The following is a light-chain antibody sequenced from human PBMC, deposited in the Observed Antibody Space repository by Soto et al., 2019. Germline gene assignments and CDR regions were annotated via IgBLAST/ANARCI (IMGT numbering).Light chain of an antibody. CDR1: QSVRNN. CDR3: QQYGSSPIT. Sequence: EIVLTQSPATLSLSPGERATLSCRASQSVRNNLAWYQQKPGQAPRLLIYGVSTRATGIPARFSGSGSGTDFTLTISSLEPEDFAVYYCQQYGSSPITFGQGTRLEIK. V-gene: IGKV3-20*01. CDR2: GVS. J-gene: IGKJ5*01.